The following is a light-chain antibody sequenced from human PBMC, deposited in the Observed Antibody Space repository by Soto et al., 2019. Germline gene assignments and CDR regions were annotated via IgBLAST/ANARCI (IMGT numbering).Light chain of an antibody. V-gene: IGLV3-21*02. CDR2: DGS. CDR3: QVGDPLSDHYF. CDR1: KIESKS. Sequence: SYELTQPPSVSVAPGQTARINCAGNKIESKSVHWYQQKAGQAPILVVFDGSDRPSGIPERFSGSNSVNTATLTISRVEAVDEADYYCQVGDPLSDHYFFASGTNLTV. J-gene: IGLJ1*01.